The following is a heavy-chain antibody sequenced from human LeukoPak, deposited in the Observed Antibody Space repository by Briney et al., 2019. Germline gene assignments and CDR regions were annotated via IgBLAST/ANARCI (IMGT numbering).Heavy chain of an antibody. V-gene: IGHV4-39*01. D-gene: IGHD1-26*01. J-gene: IGHJ3*02. CDR1: GGSVSSSSYY. CDR3: ARVAVGGTHALDI. Sequence: SETLSLTCSVSGGSVSSSSYYWGCIRQPPGKGLEWVGSIYYRGSTYYNPSLKSRVTISVDTSKNQFSLKLSSVTAADTVVYYCARVAVGGTHALDIWGQGTMVTVSS. CDR2: IYYRGST.